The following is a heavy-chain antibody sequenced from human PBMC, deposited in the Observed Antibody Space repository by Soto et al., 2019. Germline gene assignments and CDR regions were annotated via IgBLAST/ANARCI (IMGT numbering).Heavy chain of an antibody. D-gene: IGHD3-10*01. J-gene: IGHJ3*01. CDR3: ARDFGSIGDAFDF. CDR2: ISAYNGNT. CDR1: CYRLTGNG. V-gene: IGHV1-18*01. Sequence: SSWEDTCTARCYRLTGNGISCGRHAPGQGHEWMGWISAYNGNTNYAQTLQGRVTMTTDTSTSTAYMELRSLGADDPAGYECARDFGSIGDAFDFRGQ.